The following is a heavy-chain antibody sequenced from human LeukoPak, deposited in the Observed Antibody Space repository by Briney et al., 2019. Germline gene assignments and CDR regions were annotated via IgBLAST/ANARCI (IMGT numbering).Heavy chain of an antibody. CDR2: IYYSGTT. V-gene: IGHV4-31*03. D-gene: IGHD2-15*01. Sequence: PSQTLSLTCTVSGGSISSGGYYWSWVRQHPGKGLEWIGYIYYSGTTYYNPSLKSRVTISVDTSKNQFFLTLSSVTAADTAVYYCARDLYCSGGSCSPTRYYGMDVWGQGTTVTVSS. CDR1: GGSISSGGYY. J-gene: IGHJ6*02. CDR3: ARDLYCSGGSCSPTRYYGMDV.